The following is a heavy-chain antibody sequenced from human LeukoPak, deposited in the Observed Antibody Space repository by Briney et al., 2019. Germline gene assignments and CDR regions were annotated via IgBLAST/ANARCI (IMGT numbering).Heavy chain of an antibody. D-gene: IGHD4-11*01. V-gene: IGHV3-15*01. CDR1: GFTFSNAW. CDR3: TTASPSYSKLYYYYYMDV. Sequence: GGSLRLSCAASGFTFSNAWMSWVRQAPGKGLEWVGRIKSKTDVGTTDYAAPVKGRFTISSDDSKNTLYLQMNSLKTEDTAVYYCTTASPSYSKLYYYYYMDVWGKGTTVTVSS. J-gene: IGHJ6*03. CDR2: IKSKTDVGTT.